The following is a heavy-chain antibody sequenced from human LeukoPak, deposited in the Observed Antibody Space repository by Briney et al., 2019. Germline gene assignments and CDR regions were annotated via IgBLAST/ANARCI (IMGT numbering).Heavy chain of an antibody. CDR1: GFTFNNYA. CDR3: AKVMSPTRRTGTYTLDV. J-gene: IGHJ6*02. CDR2: TGNAYST. V-gene: IGHV3-23*01. D-gene: IGHD1-26*01. Sequence: GGSLRLSCAASGFTFNNYAMSWVRQAPGKGLEWVSTTGNAYSTYYPDSVKGRFTISRDNSKDTLYLQMNSLRAEDTALYSCAKVMSPTRRTGTYTLDVWGQGTTVTVSS.